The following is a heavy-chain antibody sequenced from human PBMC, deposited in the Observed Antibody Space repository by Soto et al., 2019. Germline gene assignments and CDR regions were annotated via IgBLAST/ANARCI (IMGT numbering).Heavy chain of an antibody. D-gene: IGHD3-9*01. Sequence: QVQLVQSGAEVKKPGSSVKVSCKASGGTFSSYAISWVRQAPGQGLEWMGGIIPIFGTANYAQKFQGRVAITADESTRTAYMELSSLRSEDTAVYYCASNYDIVTGQNGWGQGTLVTVSS. CDR2: IIPIFGTA. J-gene: IGHJ4*02. V-gene: IGHV1-69*01. CDR3: ASNYDIVTGQNG. CDR1: GGTFSSYA.